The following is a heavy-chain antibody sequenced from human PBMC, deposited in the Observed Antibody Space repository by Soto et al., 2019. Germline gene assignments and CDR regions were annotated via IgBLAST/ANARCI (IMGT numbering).Heavy chain of an antibody. Sequence: PGGSLRLSCPASGFTFSSYAMHWVRQAPGKGLEWVAVISYDGSNKYYADSVKGRFTISRDNSKNTLYLQMNSLRAEDTAVYYCARLFTGSGSPGGWFDPWGQGTLVTVSS. CDR3: ARLFTGSGSPGGWFDP. D-gene: IGHD3-10*01. CDR2: ISYDGSNK. J-gene: IGHJ5*02. CDR1: GFTFSSYA. V-gene: IGHV3-30-3*01.